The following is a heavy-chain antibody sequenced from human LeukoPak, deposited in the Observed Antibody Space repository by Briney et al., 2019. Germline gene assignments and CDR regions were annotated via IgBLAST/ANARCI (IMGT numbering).Heavy chain of an antibody. D-gene: IGHD2-21*01. V-gene: IGHV4-4*02. CDR1: GGSISSSNW. CDR2: IYHSGST. J-gene: IGHJ6*03. CDR3: ARYSNRDLNYYFMDV. Sequence: SETLSLTCAVSGGSISSSNWWSWVRQPPGKGLEWIGEIYHSGSTNYNPSLKSRVTISVDTSKNQFSLKLSSVTAADTAVYFCARYSNRDLNYYFMDVWGNGTTVTISS.